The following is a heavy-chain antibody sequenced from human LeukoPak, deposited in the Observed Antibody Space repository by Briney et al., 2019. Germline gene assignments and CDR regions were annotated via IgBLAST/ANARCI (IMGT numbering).Heavy chain of an antibody. CDR2: IPYDGSNK. D-gene: IGHD4-17*01. CDR3: AKSLGGRNTVTYYFDY. V-gene: IGHV3-30*18. Sequence: GGSLRLSCAASGFTFSSYGMHWVRQAPGKGLEWVAVIPYDGSNKYYADSVKGRFTISRDNSKNTLYLQMNSLRAEDTAVYYCAKSLGGRNTVTYYFDYWGQGTLVTVSS. CDR1: GFTFSSYG. J-gene: IGHJ4*02.